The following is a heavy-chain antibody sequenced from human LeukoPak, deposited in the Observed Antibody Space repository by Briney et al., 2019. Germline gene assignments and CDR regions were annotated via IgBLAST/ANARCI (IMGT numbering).Heavy chain of an antibody. Sequence: GGSLRLSCAASGFTFSSCAMSWVRQAPGKRLEGVSVISSSGSDTTYRDSVKGHFTISRDNSKNNISLKMNSLRAEDTAVYYCAKKNSGLDPVDYWGQGPLVTVSS. CDR1: GFTFSSCA. D-gene: IGHD3-9*01. CDR2: ISSSGSDT. CDR3: AKKNSGLDPVDY. V-gene: IGHV3-23*01. J-gene: IGHJ4*02.